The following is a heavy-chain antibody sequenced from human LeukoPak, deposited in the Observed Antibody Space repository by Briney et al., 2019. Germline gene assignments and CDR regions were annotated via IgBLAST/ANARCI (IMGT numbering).Heavy chain of an antibody. CDR3: ARGSDIVLMVYAIADY. CDR1: GYTFTGYY. Sequence: GASVKVSCKASGYTFTGYYIHWVRQAPGQGLEWMGWINPNSGGTNYAQKFQGRVTMTRDTSISTAYMELSRQRSDDTAVYYCARGSDIVLMVYAIADYWGQGTLVTVSS. CDR2: INPNSGGT. V-gene: IGHV1-2*02. J-gene: IGHJ4*02. D-gene: IGHD2-8*01.